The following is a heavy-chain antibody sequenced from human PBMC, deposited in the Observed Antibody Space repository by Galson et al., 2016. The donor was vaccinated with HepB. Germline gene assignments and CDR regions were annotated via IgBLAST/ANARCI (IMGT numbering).Heavy chain of an antibody. CDR3: ARRWISTGLSPFDY. V-gene: IGHV3-23*01. CDR2: IGGGGGST. Sequence: SLRLSCAASGFTFSSYSMNWVRQAPGKGLEWVSFIGGGGGSTYYAAFVKGRFTTSRADSKNTHYLQMNRQKAEETAVYYCARRWISTGLSPFDYWGQGTLVTVSP. D-gene: IGHD6-19*01. CDR1: GFTFSSYS. J-gene: IGHJ4*02.